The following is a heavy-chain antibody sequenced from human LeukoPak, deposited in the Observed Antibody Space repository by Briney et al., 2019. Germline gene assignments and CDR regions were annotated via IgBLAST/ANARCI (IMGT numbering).Heavy chain of an antibody. J-gene: IGHJ4*02. D-gene: IGHD2-15*01. Sequence: ASVNVSCKASGYTFTRYDINWVRQATGQGLEWMGWMNPNSGNTGYAQKFQGRVTMTRNTSISTAYMELSSLRSEDTAVYYCARGRVVVAATVLYYFDYWGQGTLVTVSS. CDR2: MNPNSGNT. CDR3: ARGRVVVAATVLYYFDY. CDR1: GYTFTRYD. V-gene: IGHV1-8*01.